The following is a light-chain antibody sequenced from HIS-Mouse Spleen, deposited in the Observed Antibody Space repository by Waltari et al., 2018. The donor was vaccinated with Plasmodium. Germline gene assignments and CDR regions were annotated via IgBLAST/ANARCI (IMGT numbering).Light chain of an antibody. CDR3: YSTDSSGNHRV. CDR2: EDS. CDR1: ALPTNY. Sequence: SYELTQPPSVSVSPGQTARITCSGAALPTNYAHWYQQKSGQAPVLVIYEDSKRPSGIPERFSGSSSGTMATLTISGAQVEDEADYYCYSTDSSGNHRVFGGGTKLTVL. J-gene: IGLJ3*02. V-gene: IGLV3-10*01.